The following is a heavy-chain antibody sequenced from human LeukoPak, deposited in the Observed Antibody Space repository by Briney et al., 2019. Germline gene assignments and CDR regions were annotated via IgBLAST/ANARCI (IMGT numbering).Heavy chain of an antibody. CDR3: GRVSWGGLNLISFFDY. CDR2: ISYDGINK. J-gene: IGHJ4*02. D-gene: IGHD7-27*01. CDR1: GFTFSDSG. Sequence: GGSLRLSCAASGFTFSDSGLHWVRQAPGKGLEWVAVISYDGINKHYADSAKDRFTVSRDNSKKTVYLQMNSLRVEDTAVYYCGRVSWGGLNLISFFDYGGKEPRFPVPS. V-gene: IGHV3-30*03.